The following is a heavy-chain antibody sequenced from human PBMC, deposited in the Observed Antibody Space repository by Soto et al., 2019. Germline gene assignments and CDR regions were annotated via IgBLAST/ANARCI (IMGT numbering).Heavy chain of an antibody. J-gene: IGHJ4*02. CDR1: GFSLSTNEVG. CDR2: IYWNNDA. D-gene: IGHD5-12*01. Sequence: GPTLVNPTQTLTLTCTFSGFSLSTNEVGVGWIRQPPGKALEWLALIYWNNDARYSPSLKNRLTITKDTSKNQVVLTMTNMDPVDTATYYCIYDGKLGYTGYDRFDSWGQGMLVTVSS. CDR3: IYDGKLGYTGYDRFDS. V-gene: IGHV2-5*01.